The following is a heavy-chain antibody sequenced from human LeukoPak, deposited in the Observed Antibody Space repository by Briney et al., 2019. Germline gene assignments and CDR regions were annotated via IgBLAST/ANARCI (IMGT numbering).Heavy chain of an antibody. D-gene: IGHD2-2*01. CDR3: ARDRHWNLLPAATVDY. CDR1: GFTFSSYW. V-gene: IGHV3-7*01. J-gene: IGHJ4*02. Sequence: PGGSLRLSCAASGFTFSSYWMSWVRQAPGKGLEWVANIKQDGSEKYYVDSVKGRFTISRDNAKNSLYLQMNSLRAEDTAAYYCARDRHWNLLPAATVDYWGQGTLVTVSS. CDR2: IKQDGSEK.